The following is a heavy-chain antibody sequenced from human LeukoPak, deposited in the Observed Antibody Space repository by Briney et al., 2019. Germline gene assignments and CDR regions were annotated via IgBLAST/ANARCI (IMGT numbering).Heavy chain of an antibody. D-gene: IGHD3-9*01. CDR3: ARERGLSDYDILPDY. CDR1: GGSFSGYY. CDR2: INHSGST. J-gene: IGHJ4*02. Sequence: PSETLSLICAVYGGSFSGYYWSWIRQPPGKGLEWIGEINHSGSTNYNPSLKSRVTISINTSKNQFSLKLSSVTAADTAVYYCARERGLSDYDILPDYWGQGTLVTVSS. V-gene: IGHV4-34*01.